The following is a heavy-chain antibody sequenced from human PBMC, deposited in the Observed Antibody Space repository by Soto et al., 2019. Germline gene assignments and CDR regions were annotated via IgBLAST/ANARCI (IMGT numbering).Heavy chain of an antibody. Sequence: QVQLVQSGAEMKKPGSSVKVSCQSSGGTSNTYAMNWVRQAPGQGPEWMGDISPMFGAANYAPKFQGRVTITADESTGTSYMQLSSLTSEDTALYFCAREVQVHAPAFVYWGHGTLVTVSS. CDR3: AREVQVHAPAFVY. D-gene: IGHD3-10*01. CDR2: ISPMFGAA. J-gene: IGHJ4*01. CDR1: GGTSNTYA. V-gene: IGHV1-69*19.